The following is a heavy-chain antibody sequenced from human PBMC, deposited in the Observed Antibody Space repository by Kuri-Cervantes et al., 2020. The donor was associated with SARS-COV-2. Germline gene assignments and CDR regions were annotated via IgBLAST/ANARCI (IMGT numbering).Heavy chain of an antibody. CDR1: GGSISSSSYY. J-gene: IGHJ4*02. Sequence: SETLSPPCTVSGGSISSSSYYGGWIRQPPGKGLEWIGSIYYSGCTYYNPSLKSRVTISVDTSKNQFSLKLSSVTAADTAVYYCARAYSNYVLSDYWGQGTLVTVSS. CDR3: ARAYSNYVLSDY. V-gene: IGHV4-39*07. D-gene: IGHD4-11*01. CDR2: IYYSGCT.